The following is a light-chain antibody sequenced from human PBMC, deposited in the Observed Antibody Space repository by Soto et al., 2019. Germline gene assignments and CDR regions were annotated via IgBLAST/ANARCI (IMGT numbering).Light chain of an antibody. Sequence: IQLTQSPSSLSASIGDRVTITCRASQGISSYLAWYQQKPGKAPKLLIYTASTLQTGVPSRFSGSGSGTVFTLTISSLQPEDFATYYCQQLNDFPISFGQGTRLEIK. CDR2: TAS. CDR1: QGISSY. CDR3: QQLNDFPIS. J-gene: IGKJ5*01. V-gene: IGKV1-9*01.